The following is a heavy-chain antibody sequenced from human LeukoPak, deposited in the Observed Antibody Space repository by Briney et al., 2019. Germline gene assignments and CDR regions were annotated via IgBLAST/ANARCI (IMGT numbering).Heavy chain of an antibody. CDR3: ARGPLAARGYYYYYMDV. CDR2: ISAYNGNT. V-gene: IGHV1-18*01. J-gene: IGHJ6*03. Sequence: ASVKVSCKASGYTFTSYGISWVRQAPGQGLEWMGWISAYNGNTNYAQKFQGRVTITADESTSTAYMELSSLRSEDTAVYYCARGPLAARGYYYYYMDVWGKGTTVTVSS. D-gene: IGHD6-6*01. CDR1: GYTFTSYG.